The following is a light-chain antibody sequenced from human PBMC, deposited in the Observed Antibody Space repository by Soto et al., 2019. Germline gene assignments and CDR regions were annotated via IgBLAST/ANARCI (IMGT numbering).Light chain of an antibody. CDR1: QSISRN. CDR2: DTS. CDR3: QQYGSSPGT. Sequence: EIVMTQSPATLSVSPVERATLSCMASQSISRNLAWYQQKLGQAPRLLIYDTSTRATGVPDRFSGSGSGTDFALTISRVEPEDFAIYFCQQYGSSPGTFGQGTKVDIK. J-gene: IGKJ1*01. V-gene: IGKV3-20*01.